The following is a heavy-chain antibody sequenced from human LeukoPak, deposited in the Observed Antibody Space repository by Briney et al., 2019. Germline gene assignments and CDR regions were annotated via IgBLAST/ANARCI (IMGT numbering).Heavy chain of an antibody. CDR2: ISYDGSKK. CDR3: AKDKFGDSDFDY. D-gene: IGHD4-17*01. Sequence: GGSLGLSCAASGFTFSAYGMHWVRQAPGKGLEWVALISYDGSKKYHADSVKGRFTISRDNSKNILYLQMNSLRAEDTAVYYCAKDKFGDSDFDYWGQGTLVTVSS. CDR1: GFTFSAYG. J-gene: IGHJ4*02. V-gene: IGHV3-30*18.